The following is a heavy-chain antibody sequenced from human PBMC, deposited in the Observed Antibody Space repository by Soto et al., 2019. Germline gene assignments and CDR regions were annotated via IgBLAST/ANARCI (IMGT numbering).Heavy chain of an antibody. Sequence: SLRLSCAASGFSFSTSPMTWVRQAPGKGLEWVSTINSNGGSTYYADSVKGRFTVSRDNSKNTLYLQMNSLRAEDAAIYYCAKAPLAPSHWGQGTLVTVSS. D-gene: IGHD5-12*01. CDR1: GFSFSTSP. J-gene: IGHJ4*02. CDR2: INSNGGST. CDR3: AKAPLAPSH. V-gene: IGHV3-23*01.